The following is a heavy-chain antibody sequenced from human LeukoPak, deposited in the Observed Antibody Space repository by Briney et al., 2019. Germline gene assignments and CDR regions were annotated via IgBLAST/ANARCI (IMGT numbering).Heavy chain of an antibody. J-gene: IGHJ5*02. V-gene: IGHV5-51*01. D-gene: IGHD3-10*01. Sequence: GAPLQISCKAVGNTFGTYWVGWVRQLPGKGLEYMGIIFPRTSEVRYGPAFQGQVTISADKSLSTAYLQWTGLKASDTAMYYCARHTGRPQAGWFDPWGQGTLVTVSA. CDR2: IFPRTSEV. CDR1: GNTFGTYW. CDR3: ARHTGRPQAGWFDP.